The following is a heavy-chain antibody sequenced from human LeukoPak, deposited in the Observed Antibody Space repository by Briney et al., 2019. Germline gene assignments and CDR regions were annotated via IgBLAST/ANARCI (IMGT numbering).Heavy chain of an antibody. CDR3: ASLATFVGVIVPKHAFDI. CDR2: IYPGDSDT. Sequence: GESLKISCKGSGYSFTSYWIGWVRQMPGKGLEWMGIIYPGDSDTRYSPSFQGQVTISADKSISTAYLQWSSLKASDTAMYYCASLATFVGVIVPKHAFDIWGQGTMVTVSS. D-gene: IGHD3-16*02. CDR1: GYSFTSYW. V-gene: IGHV5-51*01. J-gene: IGHJ3*02.